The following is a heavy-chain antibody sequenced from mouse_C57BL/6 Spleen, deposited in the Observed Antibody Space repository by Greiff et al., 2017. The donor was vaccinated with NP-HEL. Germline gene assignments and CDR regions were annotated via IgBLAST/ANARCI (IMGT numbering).Heavy chain of an antibody. J-gene: IGHJ4*01. Sequence: EVQRVESGGGLVKPGGSLKLSCAASGFTFSDYGMHWVRQAPEKGLEWVAYISSGSSTIYYADTVKGRFTISRDNAKNTLFLQMTSLRSEDTAMYDWARRFTTVVATEAMDYWGQGTSVTVSS. CDR2: ISSGSSTI. D-gene: IGHD1-1*01. V-gene: IGHV5-17*01. CDR3: ARRFTTVVATEAMDY. CDR1: GFTFSDYG.